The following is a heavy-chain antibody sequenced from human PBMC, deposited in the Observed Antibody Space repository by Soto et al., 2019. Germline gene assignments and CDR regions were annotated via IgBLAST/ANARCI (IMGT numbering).Heavy chain of an antibody. CDR3: ASIPMVRGPSDY. D-gene: IGHD3-10*01. Sequence: GGSLRLSSAASAFTFSHHWIHWVSQSPGKGLVWVARINGDGSTTQYADSVQGRFTISRDNTENTLYLRMNSLRADDTAVYYCASIPMVRGPSDYWGQGALVTVSS. V-gene: IGHV3-74*01. J-gene: IGHJ4*02. CDR1: AFTFSHHW. CDR2: INGDGSTT.